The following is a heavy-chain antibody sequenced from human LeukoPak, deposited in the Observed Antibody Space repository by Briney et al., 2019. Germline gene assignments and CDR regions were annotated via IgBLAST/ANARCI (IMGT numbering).Heavy chain of an antibody. CDR3: ARAAAGTSLRFDY. J-gene: IGHJ4*02. D-gene: IGHD6-13*01. CDR2: ISYSGSA. CDR1: GGSISTYY. Sequence: SETLSLTCTVSGGSISTYYWSWIRQPPGKGLEWIGYISYSGSATYNPSLRSRVTISVGTSKSQLSLRLNSVTAADTAVYFCARAAAGTSLRFDYWGQGTLVTVSS. V-gene: IGHV4-59*01.